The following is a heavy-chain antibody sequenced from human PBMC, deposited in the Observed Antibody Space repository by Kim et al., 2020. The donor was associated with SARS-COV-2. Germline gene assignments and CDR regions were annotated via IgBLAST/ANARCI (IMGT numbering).Heavy chain of an antibody. Sequence: NYSPSLKSRVTISVDTSNNQFSLKLSSVTAADTAIYYCARSQQPDYWGQGTLVTVSS. D-gene: IGHD6-13*01. CDR3: ARSQQPDY. J-gene: IGHJ4*02. V-gene: IGHV4-59*01.